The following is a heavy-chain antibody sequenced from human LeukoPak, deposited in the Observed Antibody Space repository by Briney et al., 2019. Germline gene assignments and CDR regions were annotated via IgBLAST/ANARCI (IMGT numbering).Heavy chain of an antibody. J-gene: IGHJ4*02. Sequence: SETLSLTCTVSGGSISSSSYYWGWIRQPPGKGLEWIGSIYYSGSTYYNPSLKSRVTISVDTSKNQFSLKLSSVTAADTAVYYCARDDFSGGDYWGQGTLVTVSS. CDR3: ARDDFSGGDY. CDR1: GGSISSSSYY. D-gene: IGHD3/OR15-3a*01. V-gene: IGHV4-39*07. CDR2: IYYSGST.